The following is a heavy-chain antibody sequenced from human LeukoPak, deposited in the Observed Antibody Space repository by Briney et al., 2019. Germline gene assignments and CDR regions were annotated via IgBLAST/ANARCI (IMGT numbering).Heavy chain of an antibody. D-gene: IGHD3-10*01. V-gene: IGHV4-34*01. CDR1: GGSFSGYY. CDR2: INHSGST. J-gene: IGHJ4*02. Sequence: SETLSLTCAVYGGSFSGYYWSGIRQPPGKGLEWIGEINHSGSTNYNPSLKSRVTISVDTSKNQFSLKLSSVTAADTAVYYCASGYYSLDYWGQGTLVTVSS. CDR3: ASGYYSLDY.